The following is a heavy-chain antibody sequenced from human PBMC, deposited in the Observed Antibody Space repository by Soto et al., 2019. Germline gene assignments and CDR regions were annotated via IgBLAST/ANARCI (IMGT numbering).Heavy chain of an antibody. Sequence: SETLSLTCTVSGGSISSGGYYWSWIRQHPGKGLEWIGYIYYSGSTYYNPSLKSRVTISVDTSKNQFSLKLSSVTAADTAVYYCARWNFWSGPHYYYYMDVWGKGTTVTVSS. CDR1: GGSISSGGYY. D-gene: IGHD3-3*01. V-gene: IGHV4-31*03. CDR2: IYYSGST. J-gene: IGHJ6*03. CDR3: ARWNFWSGPHYYYYMDV.